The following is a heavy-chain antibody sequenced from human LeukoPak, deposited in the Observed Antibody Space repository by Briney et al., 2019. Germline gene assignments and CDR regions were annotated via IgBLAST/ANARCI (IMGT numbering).Heavy chain of an antibody. V-gene: IGHV3-21*01. D-gene: IGHD4-17*01. J-gene: IGHJ4*02. CDR3: AREHGDYCFDY. CDR2: ITTSSSYM. Sequence: GGSLRLSCAASGFTFSAYNMNWVRRTPGKGLEWVSSITTSSSYMFYADSVRGRFTISRDNAENSLYLQMNSLRAEDTAVYYCAREHGDYCFDYWGQGTLVTVSS. CDR1: GFTFSAYN.